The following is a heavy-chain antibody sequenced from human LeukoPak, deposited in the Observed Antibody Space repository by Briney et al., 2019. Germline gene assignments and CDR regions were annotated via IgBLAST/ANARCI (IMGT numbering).Heavy chain of an antibody. CDR2: IHPHGIF. V-gene: IGHV4-34*01. D-gene: IGHD5-24*01. Sequence: SETLSLTCTVYGGSCDDYYCSWIRQPPGEGLEWIGEIHPHGIFYYNSSPTSRVTISIDTSKTQFSLRLTSVTAADTAFYYCARGRDRSKAGDHWGQGSLVTVSS. CDR1: GGSCDDYY. J-gene: IGHJ4*02. CDR3: ARGRDRSKAGDH.